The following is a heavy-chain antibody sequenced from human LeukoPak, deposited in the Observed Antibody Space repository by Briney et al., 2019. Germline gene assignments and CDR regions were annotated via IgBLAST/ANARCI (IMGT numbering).Heavy chain of an antibody. CDR1: GYTFTSYD. Sequence: RASVKVSCKASGYTFTSYDINWVRQAPGQGLEWMGWMNPNSGNTGYAQKFQGRVTITRNTSISTAYMELSSLRSEDTAVYYCASGGNPYYFDYWGQGTLVTVSS. CDR2: MNPNSGNT. V-gene: IGHV1-8*03. D-gene: IGHD4-23*01. J-gene: IGHJ4*02. CDR3: ASGGNPYYFDY.